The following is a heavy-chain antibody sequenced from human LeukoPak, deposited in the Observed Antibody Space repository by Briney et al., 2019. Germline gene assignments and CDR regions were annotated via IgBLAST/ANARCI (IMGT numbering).Heavy chain of an antibody. CDR3: ARGQGPVAPGLGYYGMDV. V-gene: IGHV1-69*13. CDR1: GYTFTSYY. CDR2: IIPIFGTA. Sequence: ASVKVSCKASGYTFTSYYMHWVRQAPGQGLEWMGGIIPIFGTANYAQKFQGRVTITADESTSTAYMELSSLRSEDTAVYYCARGQGPVAPGLGYYGMDVWGQGTTVTVSS. J-gene: IGHJ6*02.